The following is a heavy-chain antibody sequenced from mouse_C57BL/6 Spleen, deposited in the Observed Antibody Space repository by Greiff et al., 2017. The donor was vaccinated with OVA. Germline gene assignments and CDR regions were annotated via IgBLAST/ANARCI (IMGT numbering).Heavy chain of an antibody. D-gene: IGHD3-2*02. CDR1: GYAFTNYL. CDR3: ALDSSDYFDY. Sequence: VKLQESGAELVRPGTSVKVSCKASGYAFTNYLIEWVKQRPGQGLEWIGVINPGSGGTNYNEKFKGKATLTADKSSSTAYMQLSSLTSEDSAVYFCALDSSDYFDYWGQGTTLTVSS. V-gene: IGHV1-54*01. CDR2: INPGSGGT. J-gene: IGHJ2*01.